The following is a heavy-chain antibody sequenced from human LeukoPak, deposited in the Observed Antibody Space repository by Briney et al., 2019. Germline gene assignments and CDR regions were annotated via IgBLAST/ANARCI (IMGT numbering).Heavy chain of an antibody. CDR3: ARDSLTMVRGVIDPHYYFDY. D-gene: IGHD3-10*01. CDR2: INPNSGGT. CDR1: GYTFTGYY. Sequence: ASVKVSCKASGYTFTGYYMHWVRQAPGQGLEWMGWINPNSGGTNYAQKFQGWVTMTRDTSISTAYMELSRLRSDDTAVYYCARDSLTMVRGVIDPHYYFDYWGQGTLVTVSS. V-gene: IGHV1-2*04. J-gene: IGHJ4*02.